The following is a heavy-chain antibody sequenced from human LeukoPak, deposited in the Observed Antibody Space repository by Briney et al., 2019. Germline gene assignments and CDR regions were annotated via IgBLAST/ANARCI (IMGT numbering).Heavy chain of an antibody. CDR3: AKRGGAYYYDSSGYYYPSDYYFDY. J-gene: IGHJ4*02. D-gene: IGHD3-22*01. V-gene: IGHV3-30*04. Sequence: PGGSLRLSCAASGFTFSTYVIYWVRQAPGKGLEWVAVISYDGSNKYYADSVKGRFTISRDNSKNTLYLQMNSLRAEDTAVYYCAKRGGAYYYDSSGYYYPSDYYFDYWGQGTLVTVSS. CDR2: ISYDGSNK. CDR1: GFTFSTYV.